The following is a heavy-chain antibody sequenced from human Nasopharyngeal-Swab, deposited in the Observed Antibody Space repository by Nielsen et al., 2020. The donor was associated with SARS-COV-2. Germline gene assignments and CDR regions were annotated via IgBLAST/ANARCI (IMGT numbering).Heavy chain of an antibody. CDR3: ARSRIVVVTGAWYGLDV. Sequence: SGPTLVKPTPTLTLTCTFSGFSLRTSGMCVSWIRQPTGKALEWLARIDWDEDKHYNTSLKTRLTISEDTSKNQVVLTMTNMDPVDTATYYCARSRIVVVTGAWYGLDVWGQGTTVTVSS. V-gene: IGHV2-70*11. J-gene: IGHJ6*02. CDR1: GFSLRTSGMC. CDR2: IDWDEDK. D-gene: IGHD2-21*02.